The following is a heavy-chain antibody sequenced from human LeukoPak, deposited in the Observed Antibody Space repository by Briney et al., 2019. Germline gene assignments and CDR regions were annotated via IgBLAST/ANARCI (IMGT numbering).Heavy chain of an antibody. J-gene: IGHJ4*02. CDR2: IIPIFGTA. Sequence: SVKVSCKASGGTFSSYAISWVRQAPGQGLEWMGGIIPIFGTANYAQKFQGRVTITTDESTSTAYRELSSLRSEDTAVYYCARGEGRRDGYNPLPYWGQGTLVTVSS. CDR1: GGTFSSYA. CDR3: ARGEGRRDGYNPLPY. V-gene: IGHV1-69*05. D-gene: IGHD5-24*01.